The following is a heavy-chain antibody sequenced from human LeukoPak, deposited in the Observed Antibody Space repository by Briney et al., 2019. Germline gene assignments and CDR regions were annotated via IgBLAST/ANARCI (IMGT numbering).Heavy chain of an antibody. CDR3: AKDFRIGYSAHFDY. CDR1: GFTFRSHA. Sequence: GGSLRLSCVGSGFTFRSHAMSWVRQAPEKGLEFVSGIYEYGGTTYYADSVKGRFSISRDNSKNTLYLQMDSLGGEDTAVYYCAKDFRIGYSAHFDYWGQGALVTVSS. J-gene: IGHJ4*02. D-gene: IGHD2-21*01. V-gene: IGHV3-23*01. CDR2: IYEYGGTT.